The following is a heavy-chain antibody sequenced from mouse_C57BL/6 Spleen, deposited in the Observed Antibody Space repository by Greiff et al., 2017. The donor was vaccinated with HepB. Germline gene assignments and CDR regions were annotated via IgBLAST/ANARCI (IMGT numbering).Heavy chain of an antibody. J-gene: IGHJ3*01. CDR3: ASTEDYGSSPAWFAY. CDR2: IDPANGNT. CDR1: GFNIKNTY. D-gene: IGHD1-1*01. Sequence: VQLKQSVAELVRPGASVKLSCTASGFNIKNTYMHWVKQRPEQGLEWIGRIDPANGNTKYAPKFQGKATITADTSSNTAYLQLSSLTSEDTAIYYCASTEDYGSSPAWFAYWGQGTLVTVSA. V-gene: IGHV14-3*01.